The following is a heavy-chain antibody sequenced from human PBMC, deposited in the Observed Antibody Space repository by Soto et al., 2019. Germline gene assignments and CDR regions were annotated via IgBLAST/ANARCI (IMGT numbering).Heavy chain of an antibody. Sequence: SQTLSLTCAISGDSVSSNSAAWNWIRQSPSRGPEWLGRTYYRSKWYNDYAVSVKSRITINPDTSKNQFSLQLNSVTPEDTAVYYCAREGITMVRGVIINWFDPWGQGTLVTVSS. CDR3: AREGITMVRGVIINWFDP. V-gene: IGHV6-1*01. J-gene: IGHJ5*02. D-gene: IGHD3-10*01. CDR2: TYYRSKWYN. CDR1: GDSVSSNSAA.